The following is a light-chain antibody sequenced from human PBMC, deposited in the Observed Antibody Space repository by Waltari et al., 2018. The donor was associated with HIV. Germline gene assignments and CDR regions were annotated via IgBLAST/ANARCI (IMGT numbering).Light chain of an antibody. V-gene: IGLV2-23*01. CDR3: CSYGGDDTLV. CDR2: DDS. Sequence: QSALTQPASVSGSLGQSITISCTGASTNVGSYSLVSWYQNRPGQAPSLIIYDDSKRPLGISSRFSGSKSGNTASLTISGLQSEDEADYYCCSYGGDDTLVFGGGTKVTAL. CDR1: STNVGSYSL. J-gene: IGLJ3*02.